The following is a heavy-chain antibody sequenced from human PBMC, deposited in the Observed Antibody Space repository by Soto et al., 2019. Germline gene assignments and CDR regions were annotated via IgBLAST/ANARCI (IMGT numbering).Heavy chain of an antibody. CDR2: IDPSDSQT. CDR1: GYSFAGYW. CDR3: ARQIYDSDTGPNFQYYFDS. Sequence: GESLKISCKGSGYSFAGYWITWVRQKPGKGLEWMGRIDPSDSQTYYSPSFRGHVTISVTKSITTVFLQWSSLRASATAMYYCARQIYDSDTGPNFQYYFDSWGQGTPVTVSS. D-gene: IGHD3-22*01. V-gene: IGHV5-10-1*01. J-gene: IGHJ4*02.